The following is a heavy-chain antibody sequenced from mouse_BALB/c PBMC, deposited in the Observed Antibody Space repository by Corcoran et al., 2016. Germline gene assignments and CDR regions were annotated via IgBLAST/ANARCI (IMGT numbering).Heavy chain of an antibody. Sequence: LVKTGASVKISCKASGYSFTGYYMHWVKQSHGKSLEWIGCISCYNGATSYNQKFKGKATFTVDTSSSTAYMQFNSLTSEDSAVYYCARGRDYVFAYWGQGTLVTVSA. J-gene: IGHJ3*01. V-gene: IGHV1S34*01. CDR3: ARGRDYVFAY. CDR1: GYSFTGYY. CDR2: ISCYNGAT. D-gene: IGHD2-4*01.